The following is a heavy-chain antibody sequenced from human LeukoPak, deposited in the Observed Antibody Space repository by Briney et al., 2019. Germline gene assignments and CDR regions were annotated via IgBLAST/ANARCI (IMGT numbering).Heavy chain of an antibody. J-gene: IGHJ4*02. D-gene: IGHD3-10*01. V-gene: IGHV4-38-2*01. CDR2: IYHSGST. Sequence: SETLSLTCAVSGYSISSGYYWGWIRQPPGKGLEWIGSIYHSGSTYYNPSLKSRVTISVDTSKNQFSLKLSSVTAADTAVYYCARVHYYGSGSYCNDYYFDYWGQGTLVTVSS. CDR1: GYSISSGYY. CDR3: ARVHYYGSGSYCNDYYFDY.